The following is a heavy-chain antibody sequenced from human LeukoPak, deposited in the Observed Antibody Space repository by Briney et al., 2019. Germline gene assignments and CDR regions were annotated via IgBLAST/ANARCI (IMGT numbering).Heavy chain of an antibody. CDR3: ARLAVRGVITEPDV. V-gene: IGHV4-34*01. D-gene: IGHD3-10*01. J-gene: IGHJ6*04. CDR2: INHSGST. CDR1: GGSISSGGYS. Sequence: PSETLSLTCAVSGGSISSGGYSWSWIRQPPGKGLEWIGEINHSGSTNYNPSLKSRVTISVDTSKNQFSLKLSSVTAADTAVYYCARLAVRGVITEPDVWGKGTPVTISS.